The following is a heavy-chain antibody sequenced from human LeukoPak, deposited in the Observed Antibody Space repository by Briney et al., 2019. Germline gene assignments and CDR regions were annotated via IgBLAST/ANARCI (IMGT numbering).Heavy chain of an antibody. J-gene: IGHJ1*01. Sequence: SETLSLTCTVSGGSISSYYWSWIRQPAGKGLEWIGRIYTSGSTNYNPSLKSRVTMSVDTSKNQFSLKRSSVTAADTAVYYCARSLPIAAAGEYFQHWGQGTLVTVSS. D-gene: IGHD6-13*01. CDR1: GGSISSYY. V-gene: IGHV4-4*07. CDR2: IYTSGST. CDR3: ARSLPIAAAGEYFQH.